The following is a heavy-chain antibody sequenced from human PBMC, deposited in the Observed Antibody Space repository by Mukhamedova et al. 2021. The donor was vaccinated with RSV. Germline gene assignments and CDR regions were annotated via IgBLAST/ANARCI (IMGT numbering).Heavy chain of an antibody. CDR3: ARNKGFYGMDA. CDR2: IGTAGDT. J-gene: IGHJ6*02. V-gene: IGHV3-13*01. CDR1: TFSSYD. Sequence: TFSSYDMHWVRQATGKGLEWVSAIGTAGDTYYPGSVKGRFTISRENAKNSLYLQMNSLRAGDKAVYYCARNKGFYGMDAWGQGTP.